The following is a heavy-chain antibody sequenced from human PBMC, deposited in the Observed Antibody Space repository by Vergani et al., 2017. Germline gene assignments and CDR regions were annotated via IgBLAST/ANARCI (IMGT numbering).Heavy chain of an antibody. CDR1: GGSISSYY. Sequence: QVQLQESGPGLVKPSETLSLTCTVSGGSISSYYWSWIRQPPGKGLEWIGYIYYSGSTNYNPSLKSRVTISVDTSKNQFSLKLSSVTAADTAVYYCACADYYDSSGLPSYWGQGTLVTVSS. V-gene: IGHV4-59*12. D-gene: IGHD3-22*01. CDR3: ACADYYDSSGLPSY. CDR2: IYYSGST. J-gene: IGHJ4*02.